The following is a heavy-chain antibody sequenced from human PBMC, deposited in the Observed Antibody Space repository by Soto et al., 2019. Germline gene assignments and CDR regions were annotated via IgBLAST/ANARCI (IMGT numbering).Heavy chain of an antibody. CDR1: GFIFSNYG. D-gene: IGHD6-13*01. CDR3: AKDRDIAAAGYYFDY. J-gene: IGHJ4*02. Sequence: QVQLVQSGGGVVQPGRSQRLSCAASGFIFSNYGMHWVRQAPGKGLEWVAVISSDGNDKYYADSVKGRFTISRDNSKNTLYLQMNSLRAEDTAVYYCAKDRDIAAAGYYFDYWGQGTLVTVSS. V-gene: IGHV3-30*18. CDR2: ISSDGNDK.